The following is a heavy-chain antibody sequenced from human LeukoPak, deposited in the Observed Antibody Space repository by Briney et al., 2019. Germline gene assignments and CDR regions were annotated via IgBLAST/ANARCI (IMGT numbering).Heavy chain of an antibody. J-gene: IGHJ4*02. CDR3: ARVQLERSGEPFDY. CDR1: GYSFTSYG. D-gene: IGHD1-1*01. Sequence: ASVKVSCKASGYSFTSYGIIWVRQAPGQGLEWMGWISAYNGDTKYAQNLQDRVTMTTDTSRSTAYMELRSLRSDDTAVYYCARVQLERSGEPFDYWGQGTLVTVSS. V-gene: IGHV1-18*01. CDR2: ISAYNGDT.